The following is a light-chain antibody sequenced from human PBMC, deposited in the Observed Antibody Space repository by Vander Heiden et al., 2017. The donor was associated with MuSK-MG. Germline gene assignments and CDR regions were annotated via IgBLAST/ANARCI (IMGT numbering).Light chain of an antibody. CDR1: RSDVGGYNY. CDR2: EVS. CDR3: SSYAGSNNFGV. V-gene: IGLV2-8*01. J-gene: IGLJ2*01. Sequence: QSALTQTPSASGSPGQSVTLSCTGTRSDVGGYNYVSWYQQHPVKAPKLMIYEVSKRPSGVPDRFSGSKSGNTASLTVSGLQAEDEADYDGSSYAGSNNFGVFGGGTKLTVL.